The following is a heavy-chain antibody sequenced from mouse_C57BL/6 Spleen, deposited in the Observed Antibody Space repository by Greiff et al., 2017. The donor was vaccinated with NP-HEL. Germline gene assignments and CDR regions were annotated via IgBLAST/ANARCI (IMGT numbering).Heavy chain of an antibody. Sequence: DVKLVESGGGLVKPGGSLKLSCAASGFTFSDYGMHWVRQAPEKGLEWVAYISSGSSTIYYADTVKGRFTISRDNAKNTLFLQMTSLRSEDTAMYYCASVLYYYAMDYWGQGTSVTVSS. CDR3: ASVLYYYAMDY. CDR2: ISSGSSTI. V-gene: IGHV5-17*01. CDR1: GFTFSDYG. J-gene: IGHJ4*01.